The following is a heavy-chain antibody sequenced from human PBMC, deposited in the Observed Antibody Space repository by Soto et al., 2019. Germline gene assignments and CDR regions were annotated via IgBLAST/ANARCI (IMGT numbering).Heavy chain of an antibody. J-gene: IGHJ4*02. V-gene: IGHV3-73*01. CDR1: GFTFSGSA. CDR3: TRSSGDYGEQDY. Sequence: PXXSLRLSCAASGFTFSGSAIHWVLQASGKGLEWVGRIRSISNNYATAYAASVKGRFTISRDDSQNTAYLQMSRMKTEDTAVYYCTRSSGDYGEQDYWGQGTLVTVS. CDR2: IRSISNNYAT. D-gene: IGHD4-17*01.